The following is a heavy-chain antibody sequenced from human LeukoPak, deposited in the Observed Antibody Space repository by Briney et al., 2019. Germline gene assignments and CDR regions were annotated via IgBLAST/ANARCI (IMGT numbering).Heavy chain of an antibody. D-gene: IGHD3-9*01. Sequence: GGSLRLSCAASGLTFSDYYMNWIRQAPGKGLEYIAYISQSGADVSYVDSVKGRFTVSRDNAKNSVFLQMNSLTAEDTAVYYCASVARLLADWGQGTPVTVSS. J-gene: IGHJ4*02. CDR1: GLTFSDYY. V-gene: IGHV3-11*01. CDR2: ISQSGADV. CDR3: ASVARLLAD.